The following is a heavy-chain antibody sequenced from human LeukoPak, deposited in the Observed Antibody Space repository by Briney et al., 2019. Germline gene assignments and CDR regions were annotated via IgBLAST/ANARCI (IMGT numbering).Heavy chain of an antibody. J-gene: IGHJ4*02. Sequence: GGSLRLSCAASGFTFSSYAMSWVRQAPGKGLEWVSAISGSGGSTYYADSVKGRFTISRDNSKNTLYLQMNSLRPEDTALYYCVKDTTPGGLDYWGQGTLVAVSS. V-gene: IGHV3-23*01. CDR2: ISGSGGST. CDR1: GFTFSSYA. CDR3: VKDTTPGGLDY. D-gene: IGHD1-1*01.